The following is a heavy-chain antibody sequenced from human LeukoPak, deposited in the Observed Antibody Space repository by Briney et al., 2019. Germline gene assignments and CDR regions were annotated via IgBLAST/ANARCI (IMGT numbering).Heavy chain of an antibody. Sequence: GESLNISCKGSGYSFTSYWIGWVGQLPGKGLEWMGIIYPGDSDSRYSPSFQGHVTISADKSISTAYLQWSSLKASDTAMYYCARQEGGSSWYTFDYWGQGTLVTVSS. V-gene: IGHV5-51*01. CDR1: GYSFTSYW. CDR3: ARQEGGSSWYTFDY. CDR2: IYPGDSDS. J-gene: IGHJ4*02. D-gene: IGHD6-13*01.